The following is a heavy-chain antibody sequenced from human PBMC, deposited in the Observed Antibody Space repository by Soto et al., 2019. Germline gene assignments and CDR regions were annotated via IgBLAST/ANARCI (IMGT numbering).Heavy chain of an antibody. CDR3: ARDSGSYSLDY. V-gene: IGHV3-64*02. CDR2: ISDDGTTT. J-gene: IGHJ4*01. D-gene: IGHD1-26*01. CDR1: GFTFSSYT. Sequence: GGSLRLSCAASGFTFSSYTMHWVRQAPGKGLQYVSVISDDGTTTDYAGSVEGRFTVSRDNSKNTLYLQMGSLRAEDMGVYYCARDSGSYSLDYWGQGTLVTVSS.